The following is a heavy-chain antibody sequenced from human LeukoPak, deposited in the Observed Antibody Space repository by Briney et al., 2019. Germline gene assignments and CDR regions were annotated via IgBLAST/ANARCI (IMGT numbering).Heavy chain of an antibody. J-gene: IGHJ4*02. CDR3: XXXXXXXXXXXXXX. Sequence: PGGSLRLSCAASGFLFSNYNMNWVRQAPGKGLEWVSSISSSGSSIYYADSVKGRFTISRDNAKNSLFLEINSLRGEDTAIYXXXXXXXXXXXXXXXXWGQGTLVTVSS. CDR2: ISSSGSSI. CDR1: GFLFSNYN. V-gene: IGHV3-21*01.